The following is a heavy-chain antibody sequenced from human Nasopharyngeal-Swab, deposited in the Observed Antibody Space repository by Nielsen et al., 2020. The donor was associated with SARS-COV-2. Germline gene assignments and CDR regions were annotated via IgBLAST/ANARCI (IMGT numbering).Heavy chain of an antibody. CDR3: ARLLPAYHDYYYGMDV. D-gene: IGHD2-2*01. CDR2: IHHSGST. Sequence: AETLSLTCAVYGGSFSGYYWRWIRQPPGKGLEWLGEIHHSGSTNYNPSLKSRVPISVDTSKNPFSLVRSSVTAADTAVYYCARLLPAYHDYYYGMDVWGQGTTVTVSS. V-gene: IGHV4-34*01. CDR1: GGSFSGYY. J-gene: IGHJ6*02.